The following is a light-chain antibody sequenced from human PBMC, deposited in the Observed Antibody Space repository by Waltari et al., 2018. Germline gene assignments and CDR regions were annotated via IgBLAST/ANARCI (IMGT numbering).Light chain of an antibody. Sequence: CYQQTPCQPSRTLLFKPNARSSGVPDLFAGAIRGNTAALTITGAQADDESDYYCALYMGSGIWVFGGGTRLTVL. J-gene: IGLJ3*02. CDR3: ALYMGSGIWV. CDR2: KPN. V-gene: IGLV8-61*01.